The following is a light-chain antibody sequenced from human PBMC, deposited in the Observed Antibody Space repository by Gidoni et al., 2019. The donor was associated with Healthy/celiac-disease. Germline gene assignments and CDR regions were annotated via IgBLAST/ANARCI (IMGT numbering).Light chain of an antibody. J-gene: IGKJ5*01. CDR3: QQSYSTPPLT. V-gene: IGKV1-39*01. CDR2: AAS. CDR1: QSISSY. Sequence: DIQMTQSPSSLSASVGDRVTITCRASQSISSYLNWYQQKPGKAPKLLIYAASSLQSGVPSRFIGSGSGTDFTLTISSLHPADFATYYCQQSYSTPPLTFGQGTRLEIK.